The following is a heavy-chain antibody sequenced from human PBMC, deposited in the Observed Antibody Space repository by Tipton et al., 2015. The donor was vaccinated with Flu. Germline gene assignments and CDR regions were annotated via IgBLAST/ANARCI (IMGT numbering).Heavy chain of an antibody. V-gene: IGHV1-2*02. D-gene: IGHD1-26*01. CDR2: INPTNGGS. CDR3: ARDSGSDFFDY. CDR1: GYTFTGYY. Sequence: QVQLVQSGAEVKKPGASVKVSCKASGYTFTGYYIHWLRQAPGQGFEWMGWINPTNGGSSIAQKFRGRFTMTRDMSTSTAYMELRRLKYDDTARYYCARDSGSDFFDYWGQGNLVIVSS. J-gene: IGHJ4*02.